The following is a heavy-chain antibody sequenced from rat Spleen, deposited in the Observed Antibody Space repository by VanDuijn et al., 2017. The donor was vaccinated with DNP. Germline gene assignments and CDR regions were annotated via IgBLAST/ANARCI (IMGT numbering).Heavy chain of an antibody. V-gene: IGHV5S10*01. CDR1: GFTFSNYD. CDR3: ATPLRSYYFDY. CDR2: IIYDGSRT. D-gene: IGHD1-11*01. Sequence: EVQLVESGGGLVQPGRSLKLSCAASGFTFSNYDMAWVRQAPKKGLEWVATIIYDGSRTYYRDSVKGRFTISRDNPKSTLYLQMDSLRSEDTATYYCATPLRSYYFDYWGQGVMVTVSS. J-gene: IGHJ2*01.